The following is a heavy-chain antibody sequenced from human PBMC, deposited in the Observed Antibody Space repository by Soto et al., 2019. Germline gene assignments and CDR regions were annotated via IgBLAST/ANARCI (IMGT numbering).Heavy chain of an antibody. D-gene: IGHD2-21*01. V-gene: IGHV5-51*01. CDR3: ARVIVPQVSTIGGMDV. CDR2: IYPLDSFT. J-gene: IGHJ6*02. Sequence: PGESLKISCQASGYRFTHNWIAWVRQKPGKGLEWLGVIYPLDSFTKYSPSFEGQVTMSVDKSVNTASLLLNSLKASDSAIYFCARVIVPQVSTIGGMDVWGQGTTVTVSS. CDR1: GYRFTHNW.